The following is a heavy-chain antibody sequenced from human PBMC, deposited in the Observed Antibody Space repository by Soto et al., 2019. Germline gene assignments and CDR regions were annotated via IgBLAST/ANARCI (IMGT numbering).Heavy chain of an antibody. D-gene: IGHD3-3*01. CDR3: AREKSGYSYFDY. J-gene: IGHJ4*02. Sequence: GASVKVSCKASGGTFSSYTISWVRQAPGQGLEWMGRIIPIFGTADYAQKFQGRVTITADESTSTAYMELSSLRSEDTAVYYCAREKSGYSYFDYWGQGTLVTVSS. V-gene: IGHV1-69*13. CDR2: IIPIFGTA. CDR1: GGTFSSYT.